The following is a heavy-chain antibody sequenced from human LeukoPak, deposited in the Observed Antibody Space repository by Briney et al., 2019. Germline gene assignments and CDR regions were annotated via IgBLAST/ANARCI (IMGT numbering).Heavy chain of an antibody. CDR3: ARVELGSGWYGGCDY. Sequence: ASVNVSCKPSGYTFTSYAMHWVRQAPGQRLEWMGWINAGNGNTKYSQKFQGRVTITRDTSASTAYMELGSLRSEDTAVYYCARVELGSGWYGGCDYWGQGTLVTVSS. CDR1: GYTFTSYA. V-gene: IGHV1-3*01. D-gene: IGHD6-19*01. CDR2: INAGNGNT. J-gene: IGHJ4*02.